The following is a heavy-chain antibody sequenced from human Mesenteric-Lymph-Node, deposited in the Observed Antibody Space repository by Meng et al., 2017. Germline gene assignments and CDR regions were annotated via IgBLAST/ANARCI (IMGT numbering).Heavy chain of an antibody. D-gene: IGHD2-15*01. CDR2: IYYSGST. CDR1: GGSISSYY. Sequence: GSLRLSCTVSGGSISSYYWSWIRQPPGKGLEWIGYIYYSGSTNYNPSLKSRVTISVDTSKNQFSLKLSSVTAADTAVYYCTRSLPSVGSDSWGQGTLVTVSS. J-gene: IGHJ4*02. CDR3: TRSLPSVGSDS. V-gene: IGHV4-59*01.